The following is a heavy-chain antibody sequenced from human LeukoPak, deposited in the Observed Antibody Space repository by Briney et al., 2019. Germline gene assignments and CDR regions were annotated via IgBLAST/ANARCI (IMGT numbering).Heavy chain of an antibody. V-gene: IGHV3-13*01. J-gene: IGHJ2*01. Sequence: GGSLRLSCAASGFTFSTYDMHWVRQVTGKDLEWVSAIGAAGDTYCPDSVKGRFTISRENVKNSLYPQMNSLRVEDTAVYYCARGWNSFWYFDFWGRGTLVTVSS. CDR2: IGAAGDT. CDR3: ARGWNSFWYFDF. D-gene: IGHD1-1*01. CDR1: GFTFSTYD.